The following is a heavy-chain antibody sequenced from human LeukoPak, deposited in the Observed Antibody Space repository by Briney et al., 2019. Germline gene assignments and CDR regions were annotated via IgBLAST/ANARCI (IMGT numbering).Heavy chain of an antibody. Sequence: PGGSLRLSCAASGFTFSGYGMHWVRQAPGKGLEWVAVIWYDGSNKYYADSVKGRFTISRDNSKNTLYLQMNSLRAEDTAVYYCAREGCSSTSCYIVNWFDPWGQGTLVTVSS. V-gene: IGHV3-33*01. CDR3: AREGCSSTSCYIVNWFDP. CDR2: IWYDGSNK. D-gene: IGHD2-2*02. CDR1: GFTFSGYG. J-gene: IGHJ5*02.